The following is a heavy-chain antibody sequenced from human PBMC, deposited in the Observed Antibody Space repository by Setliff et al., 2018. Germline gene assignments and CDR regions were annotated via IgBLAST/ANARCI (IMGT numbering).Heavy chain of an antibody. V-gene: IGHV4-39*07. J-gene: IGHJ4*02. D-gene: IGHD2-15*01. CDR3: ARENGYCSGGACYFMFDY. Sequence: PSETLSLTCTVSSDSVNSYPYYWGWIRQPPGKGLEWIGNIYYTGITYYNPSLKSRVTISVDTSKNHFSLKLTSVTAADTALYYCARENGYCSGGACYFMFDYWGQGTLVTVSS. CDR2: IYYTGIT. CDR1: SDSVNSYPYY.